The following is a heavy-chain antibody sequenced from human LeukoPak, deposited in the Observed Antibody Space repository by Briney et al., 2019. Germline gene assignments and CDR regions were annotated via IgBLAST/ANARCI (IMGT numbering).Heavy chain of an antibody. D-gene: IGHD3-22*01. Sequence: PGGSLRLTCAASGFTFSNYAMTWVRQAPGKGLEWVSRTSGSGDIRLYADSVKGRFTISRSNSENTLYLHMNSLRAEDTAVYYCANYRRGGGGYYSGLEHWGQGTMVAVSS. V-gene: IGHV3-23*01. CDR3: ANYRRGGGGYYSGLEH. J-gene: IGHJ1*01. CDR1: GFTFSNYA. CDR2: TSGSGDIR.